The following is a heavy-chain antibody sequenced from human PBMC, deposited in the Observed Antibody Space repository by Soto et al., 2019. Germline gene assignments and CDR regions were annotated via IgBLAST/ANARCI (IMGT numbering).Heavy chain of an antibody. CDR3: ARSSGRRHVFTFDYGLDV. D-gene: IGHD3-16*01. CDR1: GFSVGDNY. Sequence: QVQLVESGGGLVEPGGSLRLSCAASGFSVGDNYMTWIRQAPGKGLEWLSYSSSSGGYTNYADSVKGRFTISRDNAKNSLYLQMDRLRAEDPAVYFCARSSGRRHVFTFDYGLDVWGQGTTVTVSS. J-gene: IGHJ6*02. V-gene: IGHV3-11*06. CDR2: SSSSGGYT.